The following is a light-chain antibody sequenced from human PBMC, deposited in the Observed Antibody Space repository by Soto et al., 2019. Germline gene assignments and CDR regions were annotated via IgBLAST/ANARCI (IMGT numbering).Light chain of an antibody. CDR1: QSVSSN. V-gene: IGKV3-15*01. J-gene: IGKJ2*01. CDR3: QQNNNWPPMYT. CDR2: GAS. Sequence: EIVVTHSPAILSVSPGERAPLSCRASQSVSSNLAWYQQKPGQAPRLLIYGASTRATAMPARFSGRGSGTEFTLTFSSLQSEDFAVYCCQQNNNWPPMYTFGQGTKVDIK.